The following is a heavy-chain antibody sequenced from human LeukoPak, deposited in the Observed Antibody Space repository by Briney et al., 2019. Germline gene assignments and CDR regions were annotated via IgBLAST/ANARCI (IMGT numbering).Heavy chain of an antibody. CDR2: IRYDGSNT. Sequence: GGSLRLSCAASGFTFSNHGIHWVRQTPGKGLEWVAFIRYDGSNTYYADSVKGRFTISRDNSRNTLYLQMNSLRAEDTAVYYCAKSGKPAAIYAEYFQHWGQGTLVTVSS. D-gene: IGHD2-2*01. J-gene: IGHJ1*01. CDR3: AKSGKPAAIYAEYFQH. CDR1: GFTFSNHG. V-gene: IGHV3-30*02.